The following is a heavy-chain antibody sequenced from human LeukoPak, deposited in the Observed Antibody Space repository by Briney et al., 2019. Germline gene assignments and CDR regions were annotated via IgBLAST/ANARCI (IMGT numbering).Heavy chain of an antibody. V-gene: IGHV3-30-3*01. CDR3: ARETNTYYDFWSGYSIDY. Sequence: GGSLRLSCAASRFTFSSYAMHWVRQAPGKGPEWEAVISYDGSNKYYAGSVKGRFTISRDNSKNTLYLQMNSLRAEDTAVYYCARETNTYYDFWSGYSIDYWGQGTLVTVSS. D-gene: IGHD3-3*01. J-gene: IGHJ4*02. CDR2: ISYDGSNK. CDR1: RFTFSSYA.